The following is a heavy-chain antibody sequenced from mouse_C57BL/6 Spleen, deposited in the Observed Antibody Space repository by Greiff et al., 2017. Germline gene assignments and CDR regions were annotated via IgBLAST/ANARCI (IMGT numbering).Heavy chain of an antibody. D-gene: IGHD1-1*01. J-gene: IGHJ4*01. CDR2: ISGGGGNT. CDR1: GFTFSSYT. CDR3: ARRDYGSRDYAMDY. Sequence: DVHLVESGGGLVKPGGSLKLSCAASGFTFSSYTMSWVRQTPEKRLEWVATISGGGGNTYYPDSVKGRFTISRDNAKNTLYLQMSSLRSEDTALYYCARRDYGSRDYAMDYWGQGTSVTVSS. V-gene: IGHV5-9*01.